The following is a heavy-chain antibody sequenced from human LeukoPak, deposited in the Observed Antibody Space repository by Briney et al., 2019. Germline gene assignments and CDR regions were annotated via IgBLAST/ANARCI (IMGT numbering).Heavy chain of an antibody. CDR1: GYTFSNYG. CDR2: MSEYNGYR. D-gene: IGHD2-2*01. CDR3: ARAKIVVVPSAMPFGFDH. V-gene: IGHV1-18*01. J-gene: IGHJ4*02. Sequence: ASVKVSCKASGYTFSNYGIIWVRQAPGRGLEWMGWMSEYNGYRNYAQNFQGRVAMTTDTSTSTAYMELRSLTSDDTALYYCARAKIVVVPSAMPFGFDHWGQGTLVTVSS.